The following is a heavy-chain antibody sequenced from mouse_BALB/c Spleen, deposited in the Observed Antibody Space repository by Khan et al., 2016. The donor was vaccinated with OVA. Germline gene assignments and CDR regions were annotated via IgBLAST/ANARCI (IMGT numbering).Heavy chain of an antibody. Sequence: QVQLKQSGPGLVAPSQSLSITCTVSGFSLSNYGIHWVRQPPGKGLEWLGVIWTGGITNYNSALMSRLSISKDNSKSQVFLKMNRLQTDDTAIYYGARSYDYDVGGFADWGQGTLVTVSA. CDR2: IWTGGIT. J-gene: IGHJ3*01. D-gene: IGHD2-4*01. CDR3: ARSYDYDVGGFAD. CDR1: GFSLSNYG. V-gene: IGHV2-9*02.